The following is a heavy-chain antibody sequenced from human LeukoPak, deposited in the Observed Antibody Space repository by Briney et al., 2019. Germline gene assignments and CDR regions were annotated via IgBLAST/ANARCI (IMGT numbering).Heavy chain of an antibody. Sequence: SETLSLTCTVSGGSISSYYWSWIRQPPGKGLEWIAYISDLGSTNYNPSLKSRVTISLDTSKNQFSLKLSSVTAADTAVYYCAGHHPRNTVDFWGQGTTVTVSS. D-gene: IGHD2/OR15-2a*01. CDR1: GGSISSYY. CDR2: ISDLGST. CDR3: AGHHPRNTVDF. V-gene: IGHV4-59*08. J-gene: IGHJ6*02.